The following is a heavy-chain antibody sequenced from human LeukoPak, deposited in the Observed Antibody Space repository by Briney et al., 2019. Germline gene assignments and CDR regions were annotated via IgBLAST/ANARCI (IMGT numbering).Heavy chain of an antibody. Sequence: ASVKVSCKASGYTFTSYGISWVRQAPGQGLEWMGWISACNGNTNYAQKLQGRVTMTTDTSTSTAYMELRSLRSDDTAVYYCAREPQQWLVRDYYYYMDVWGKGTTVTVSS. CDR3: AREPQQWLVRDYYYYMDV. CDR2: ISACNGNT. D-gene: IGHD6-19*01. CDR1: GYTFTSYG. J-gene: IGHJ6*03. V-gene: IGHV1-18*01.